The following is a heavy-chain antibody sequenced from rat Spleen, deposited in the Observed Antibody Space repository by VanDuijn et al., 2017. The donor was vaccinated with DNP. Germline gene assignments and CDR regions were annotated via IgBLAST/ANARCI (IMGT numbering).Heavy chain of an antibody. J-gene: IGHJ4*01. CDR1: GFTFSNYG. CDR2: IYNDSSKM. V-gene: IGHV5-54*01. Sequence: EVQLVESGGGLVKPGRSLKLSCVASGFTFSNYGMHWIRQAPKKGLEWITLIYNDSSKMNYADSVKGRFTISRDNSKNTLYLEMNSLRSEDTAMYYCAAWGGDAWGQGTSVTVSS. CDR3: AAWGGDA. D-gene: IGHD1-7*01.